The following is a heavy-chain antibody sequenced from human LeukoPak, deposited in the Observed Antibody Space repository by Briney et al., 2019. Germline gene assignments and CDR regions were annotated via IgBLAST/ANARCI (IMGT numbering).Heavy chain of an antibody. V-gene: IGHV5-51*01. D-gene: IGHD3-16*01. Sequence: GESLKISCKSSGYDFATYWIGWVRQMPGIGLEWMGIIYPADSDTQYSPSLQGQVTISADESINTAYLQWSSLKASDTAMYYCARSMGSYGYDAFDIWGQGTMVTVSS. CDR1: GYDFATYW. CDR2: IYPADSDT. CDR3: ARSMGSYGYDAFDI. J-gene: IGHJ3*02.